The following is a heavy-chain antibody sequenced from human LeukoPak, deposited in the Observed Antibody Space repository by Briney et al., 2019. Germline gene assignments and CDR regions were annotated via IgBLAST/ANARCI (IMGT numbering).Heavy chain of an antibody. V-gene: IGHV3-30*03. D-gene: IGHD2/OR15-2a*01. CDR1: GFTLTSYG. CDR3: XRDVDHYQEF. J-gene: IGHJ4*02. CDR2: ISHDGTFE. Sequence: GGSLRLSCVASGFTLTSYGMHWVRQAPGKGLEWVAVISHDGTFENYADAVRGRFTISRDTSKNTLYLQMNALRSDDAAHYYCXRDVDHYQEFWGPGTLVTVSS.